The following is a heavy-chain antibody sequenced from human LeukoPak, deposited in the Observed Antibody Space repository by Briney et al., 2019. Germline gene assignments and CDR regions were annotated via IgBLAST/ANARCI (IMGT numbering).Heavy chain of an antibody. J-gene: IGHJ5*02. V-gene: IGHV3-7*01. CDR3: ARDLGQYYDTSDNWFDP. CDR1: GFTFSSYW. Sequence: PGGSLRLSCAASGFTFSSYWMSWVRQAPGKGLEWVANIKQDGSEKNYVDSVKGRFTISRDNAKNSVDLQMNSLRVEDTAVYYCARDLGQYYDTSDNWFDPWGQGTLVTVSS. CDR2: IKQDGSEK. D-gene: IGHD3-22*01.